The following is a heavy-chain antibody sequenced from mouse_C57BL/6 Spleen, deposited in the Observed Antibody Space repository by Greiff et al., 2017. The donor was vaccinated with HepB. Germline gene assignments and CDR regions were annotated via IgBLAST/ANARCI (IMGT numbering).Heavy chain of an antibody. CDR2: INPNYGTT. D-gene: IGHD3-2*02. Sequence: EVKLQESGPELVKPGAPVKISCKASGYSFTDYNMNWAKQSNGKSLEWIGVINPNYGTTSYNQKFKGKATLTVDQSSSTAYMQLNSLTSEDSAVYYCARDDSSGYWFAYWGQGTLVTVSA. J-gene: IGHJ3*01. CDR1: GYSFTDYN. V-gene: IGHV1-39*01. CDR3: ARDDSSGYWFAY.